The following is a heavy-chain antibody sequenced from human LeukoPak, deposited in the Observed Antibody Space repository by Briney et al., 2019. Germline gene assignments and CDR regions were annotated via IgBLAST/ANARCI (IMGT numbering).Heavy chain of an antibody. D-gene: IGHD6-6*01. Sequence: GGSLRLSCAASRFTFSNYGVNWVRQAPGKGLEWVSYINSRSSTVYYADSVRGRFTISRDNAKNSLYLQMNSLKAEDTAIYYCARGSAAPDSWGQGALVTVSS. CDR2: INSRSSTV. CDR3: ARGSAAPDS. V-gene: IGHV3-48*01. CDR1: RFTFSNYG. J-gene: IGHJ4*02.